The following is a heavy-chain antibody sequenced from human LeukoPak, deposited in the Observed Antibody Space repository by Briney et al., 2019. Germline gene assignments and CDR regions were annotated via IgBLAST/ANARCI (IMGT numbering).Heavy chain of an antibody. J-gene: IGHJ4*02. CDR2: IGPHSTFT. CDR3: VREDQGPLFKDFDY. D-gene: IGHD2/OR15-2a*01. CDR1: GFTFTDHY. Sequence: ASMKVSCKSSGFTFTDHYIHWVRQGPGQGLEWMGYIGPHSTFTSSPQEFQGRVTMTRDASMSTAYMELTRLTSDDTAVYYCVREDQGPLFKDFDYWGQGTLVTVSS. V-gene: IGHV1-2*02.